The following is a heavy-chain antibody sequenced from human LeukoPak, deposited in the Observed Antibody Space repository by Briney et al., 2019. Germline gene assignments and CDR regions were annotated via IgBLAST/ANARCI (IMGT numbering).Heavy chain of an antibody. CDR2: ISSSSSYI. D-gene: IGHD3-22*01. V-gene: IGHV3-21*01. J-gene: IGHJ4*02. CDR1: GFTFSSYS. CDR3: ARGAQGCYYDSSGPIDY. Sequence: GGSLRLSCAASGFTFSSYSMNWVRQAPGKGLEWVSSISSSSSYIYYADSVKGRFTISRDNAKNSLYLQMNSLRAEDTAVYYCARGAQGCYYDSSGPIDYWGQGTLVTVSS.